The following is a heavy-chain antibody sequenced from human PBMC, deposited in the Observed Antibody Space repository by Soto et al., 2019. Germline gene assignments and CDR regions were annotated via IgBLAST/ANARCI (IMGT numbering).Heavy chain of an antibody. D-gene: IGHD3-10*02. Sequence: GGSLRLSCAASGFTFSSYAMSWVRQAPGKGLEWVSSIRGGGGSTYYADSVKGRFTISRDSSKNTLYLQMNSLRAEDTAVYYCAKGDDRDFNQYNAFDIWGQGTMVTVSS. CDR1: GFTFSSYA. V-gene: IGHV3-23*01. CDR2: IRGGGGST. CDR3: AKGDDRDFNQYNAFDI. J-gene: IGHJ3*02.